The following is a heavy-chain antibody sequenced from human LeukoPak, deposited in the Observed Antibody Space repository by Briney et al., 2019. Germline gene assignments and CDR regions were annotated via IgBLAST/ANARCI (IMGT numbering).Heavy chain of an antibody. V-gene: IGHV3-21*01. D-gene: IGHD6-13*01. CDR3: ARDLVSSSWSVYYFDY. CDR1: GFTFSSYS. Sequence: GGSLRLSCAASGFTFSSYSMNWVRQAPGKGLEWVSSISSSGSYIYYADSVKGRFTISRDNAKNSLYLQMNSLRAEDTAVYYCARDLVSSSWSVYYFDYWGQGTLVTVSS. CDR2: ISSSGSYI. J-gene: IGHJ4*02.